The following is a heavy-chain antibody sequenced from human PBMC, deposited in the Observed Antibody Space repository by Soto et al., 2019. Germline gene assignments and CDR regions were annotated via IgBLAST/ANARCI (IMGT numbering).Heavy chain of an antibody. V-gene: IGHV4-31*03. CDR1: GGSISSGGYY. CDR3: ARGGWELQLYYFDY. Sequence: QVQLQESGPGLVKPSQTLSLTCTVSGGSISSGGYYWSWIRQHPGKGLEWIGYIYYSGSTYYNPSLKSRVTISVATSKNQFSLKLSSVTAADTAVYYCARGGWELQLYYFDYWGQGTLVTVSS. CDR2: IYYSGST. J-gene: IGHJ4*02. D-gene: IGHD1-26*01.